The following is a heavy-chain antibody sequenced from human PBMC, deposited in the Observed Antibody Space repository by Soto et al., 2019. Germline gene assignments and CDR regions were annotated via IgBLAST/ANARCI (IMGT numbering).Heavy chain of an antibody. CDR2: ISGSGGST. CDR1: GFTFSSYA. J-gene: IGHJ4*02. V-gene: IGHV3-23*01. CDR3: AKMTGAIRDYDPDY. Sequence: PGGSLRLSCAASGFTFSSYAMSWVRQAPGKGLEWVSAISGSGGSTYYADSVKGRFTISRDNSKNTLYLQMNSLRAEDTAVYYCAKMTGAIRDYDPDYWGQGTLVTVSS. D-gene: IGHD4-17*01.